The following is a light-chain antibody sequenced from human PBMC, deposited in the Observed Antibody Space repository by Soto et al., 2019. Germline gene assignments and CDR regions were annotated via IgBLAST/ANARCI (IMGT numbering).Light chain of an antibody. CDR3: QSYDSSLGAVV. CDR1: SSNIGEDYD. V-gene: IGLV1-40*01. Sequence: QSVLTQPPSVSGAPGQRVNFSCTGSSSNIGEDYDVHWYRQLPGTAPKLLIYGYINRPSRVPDRFSGSKSGTSASLVITALQAEDEGHYFCQSYDSSLGAVVFGGGTKVTVL. CDR2: GYI. J-gene: IGLJ2*01.